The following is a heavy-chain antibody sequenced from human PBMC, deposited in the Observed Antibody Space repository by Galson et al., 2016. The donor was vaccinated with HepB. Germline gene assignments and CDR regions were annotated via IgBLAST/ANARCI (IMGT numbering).Heavy chain of an antibody. Sequence: SETLSLTCTVSGGSISSYYWSWIRQPPGKGLEWIGFIYYSGSTNYNPSLKSRVTISVDTSKNQFSLKLSSVTAADTAVYYCARVPPDTASGFFDLWGLGTLFTVSS. CDR1: GGSISSYY. CDR2: IYYSGST. V-gene: IGHV4-59*01. D-gene: IGHD5-18*01. J-gene: IGHJ2*01. CDR3: ARVPPDTASGFFDL.